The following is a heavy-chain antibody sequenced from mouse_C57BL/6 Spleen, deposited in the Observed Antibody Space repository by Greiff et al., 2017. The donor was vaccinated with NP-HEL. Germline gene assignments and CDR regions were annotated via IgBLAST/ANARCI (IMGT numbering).Heavy chain of an antibody. Sequence: EVQRVESEGGLVQPGSSMKLSCTASGFTFSDYYMAWVRQVPEKGLEWVANINYDGSSTYYLDSLKSRFIISRDNAKNILYLQMSSLKSEDTATYYCARASYYYGSAWFAYWGQGTLVTVSA. V-gene: IGHV5-16*01. CDR3: ARASYYYGSAWFAY. CDR2: INYDGSST. D-gene: IGHD1-1*01. J-gene: IGHJ3*01. CDR1: GFTFSDYY.